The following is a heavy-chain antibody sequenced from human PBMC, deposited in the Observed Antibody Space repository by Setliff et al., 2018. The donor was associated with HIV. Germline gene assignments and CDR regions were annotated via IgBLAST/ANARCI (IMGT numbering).Heavy chain of an antibody. Sequence: SETLSLTCTVSGFSINNGFYWAWIRQPPGKGLEWIGSINHSGGTYYTPSLTSRVTVSVDTSNNQFSLKLNSVTAADTAVYYCARGREVIRDTYYSYFYMDVWSRGTAVTVSS. D-gene: IGHD3-22*01. CDR3: ARGREVIRDTYYSYFYMDV. J-gene: IGHJ6*04. CDR1: GFSINNGFY. CDR2: INHSGGT. V-gene: IGHV4-38-2*02.